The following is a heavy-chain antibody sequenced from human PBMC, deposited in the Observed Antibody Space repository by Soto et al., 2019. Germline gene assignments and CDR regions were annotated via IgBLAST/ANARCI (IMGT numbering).Heavy chain of an antibody. J-gene: IGHJ6*02. CDR3: ARVSGIYYYGMDV. Sequence: SETLSLTCTVSGDSITSNSYFWAWIRQPPGKGLEWIGEINHSGSTNYNPSLKSRVTISVDTSKNQFSLKLSSVTAADTAVYYCARVSGIYYYGMDVWGQGTTVTVSS. CDR2: INHSGST. CDR1: GDSITSNSYF. D-gene: IGHD3-10*01. V-gene: IGHV4-39*07.